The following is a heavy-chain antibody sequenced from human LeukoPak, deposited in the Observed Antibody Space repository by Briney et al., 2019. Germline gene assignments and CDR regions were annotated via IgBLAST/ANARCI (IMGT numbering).Heavy chain of an antibody. J-gene: IGHJ3*02. V-gene: IGHV3-30*04. CDR2: ISYDGSNK. CDR3: AREYGDYLGAFDI. CDR1: GFTFSSYA. Sequence: PGGSLRLSCAASGFTFSSYAMHWGRQAPGKGLGRVAVISYDGSNKYYADSVKGRFTISRDNSTNTLYLQMNSLRAEDTAVYYCAREYGDYLGAFDIWGQGTMVTVSS. D-gene: IGHD4-17*01.